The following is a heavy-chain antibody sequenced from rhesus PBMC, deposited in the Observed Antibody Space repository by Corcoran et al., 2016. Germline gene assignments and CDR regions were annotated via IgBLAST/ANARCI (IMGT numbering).Heavy chain of an antibody. D-gene: IGHD4-23*01. V-gene: IGHV4-76*01. J-gene: IGHJ4*01. Sequence: QVQLQESGPGLVKPSETLSLTCAVSGGSISGGYDWSWIRQPPGKGLEWIGYIYGSSGSTNYNPSLKNRVTISKDTSKNQFSLKRSSVTAADTAVYYWARQRGYSNYFVDYWGQGVLVTVSS. CDR3: ARQRGYSNYFVDY. CDR2: IYGSSGST. CDR1: GGSISGGYD.